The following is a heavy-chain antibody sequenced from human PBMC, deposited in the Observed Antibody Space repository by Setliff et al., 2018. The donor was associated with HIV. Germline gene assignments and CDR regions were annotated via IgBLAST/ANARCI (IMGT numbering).Heavy chain of an antibody. J-gene: IGHJ6*03. CDR1: GGSISSGGYY. V-gene: IGHV4-31*03. D-gene: IGHD3-16*01. Sequence: PSETLSLTCTVSGGSISSGGYYWSWIRQHPGKGLEWIGYIYYSGSTYYNPSLKSRVTISVDTSKNQFSLKLSSVTSADPAVYYCARSKKRGDYYYYYYYVDVWGKGTTVTVSS. CDR3: ARSKKRGDYYYYYYYVDV. CDR2: IYYSGST.